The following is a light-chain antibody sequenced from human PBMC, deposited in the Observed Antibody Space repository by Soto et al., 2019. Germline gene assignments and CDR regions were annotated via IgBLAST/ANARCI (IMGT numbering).Light chain of an antibody. Sequence: SYELTQPPSVSVSPGQTATITCSGDKLGDKYVWWYQQKPGQSPLLVIYQDRKRPSGIPERFSGSNSGNTATLTISGTQAMDEADYYCQAWDNSPHVVFGGGTKVTVL. CDR1: KLGDKY. J-gene: IGLJ2*01. V-gene: IGLV3-1*01. CDR2: QDR. CDR3: QAWDNSPHVV.